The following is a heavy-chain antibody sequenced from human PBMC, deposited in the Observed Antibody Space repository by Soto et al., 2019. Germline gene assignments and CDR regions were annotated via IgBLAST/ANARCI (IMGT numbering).Heavy chain of an antibody. CDR2: IYWDDNK. D-gene: IGHD3-10*02. CDR3: AHRQDVGGWFDP. J-gene: IGHJ5*02. Sequence: QITLKESGPTLVKPTQTLTLTCTFSGFSFSTSEVAVGWIRQPPGKALEWLALIYWDDNKRYSPSLKNRLTITKDTSKNQVVLTLTNMDPVDTATYYCAHRQDVGGWFDPWGQGTLVTVSS. V-gene: IGHV2-5*02. CDR1: GFSFSTSEVA.